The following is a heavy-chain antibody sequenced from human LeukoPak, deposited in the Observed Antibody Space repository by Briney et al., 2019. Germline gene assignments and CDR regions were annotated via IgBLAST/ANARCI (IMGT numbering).Heavy chain of an antibody. Sequence: ASVKVSCKASGYTFTSYGISWVRQAPGQGLEWMGWISAYNGSTNYAQKLQGRVTMTTDTSTSTAYMELRSLRSDDTAVYYCARTVRDDYGENWFDPWGQGTLVTVSS. J-gene: IGHJ5*02. CDR3: ARTVRDDYGENWFDP. CDR1: GYTFTSYG. V-gene: IGHV1-18*01. CDR2: ISAYNGST. D-gene: IGHD4-17*01.